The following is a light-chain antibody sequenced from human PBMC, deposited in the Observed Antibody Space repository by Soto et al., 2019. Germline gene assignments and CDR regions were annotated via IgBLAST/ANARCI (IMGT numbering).Light chain of an antibody. V-gene: IGKV3-20*01. CDR3: QQSYTTPVYS. J-gene: IGKJ2*01. CDR2: GAS. Sequence: EIVLTQSPGTLSLSPGERATLSCRASQSVSSSYLAWYQQKPGQAPRLLIYGASSRATGIPDRFSGSGSGTDFTLTISSLQPEDFATYFCQQSYTTPVYSFGQGTKVDIK. CDR1: QSVSSSY.